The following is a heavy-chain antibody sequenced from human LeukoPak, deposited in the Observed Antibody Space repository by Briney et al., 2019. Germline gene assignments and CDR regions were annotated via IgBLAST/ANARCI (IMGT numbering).Heavy chain of an antibody. CDR1: GGSISSYY. V-gene: IGHV4-4*07. CDR2: IYTCGST. D-gene: IGHD3-10*01. J-gene: IGHJ6*02. Sequence: PSESLSLTCTVSGGSISSYYWSWIRQPAGKGLEWIWRIYTCGSTNYNPSLKRRVTMSVDTSKNQFSQKLSSVTAADTAVYYWARDFKVTMVRGVRSDYYYGMDVWGQGTTVTVSS. CDR3: ARDFKVTMVRGVRSDYYYGMDV.